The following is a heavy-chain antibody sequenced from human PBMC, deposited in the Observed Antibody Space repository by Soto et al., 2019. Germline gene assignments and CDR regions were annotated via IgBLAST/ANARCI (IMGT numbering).Heavy chain of an antibody. CDR2: ISGGGGST. J-gene: IGHJ4*02. Sequence: PGGSLRLSCAASGFTFSSYAMSWVRQAPGKGLEWVSAISGGGGSTYYADSVKGRFTISRDNSKNTLYLQMNSLKAEDTAVYYCAKSRMRGWYFDFWGQGTLVTVSS. CDR1: GFTFSSYA. D-gene: IGHD6-19*01. CDR3: AKSRMRGWYFDF. V-gene: IGHV3-23*01.